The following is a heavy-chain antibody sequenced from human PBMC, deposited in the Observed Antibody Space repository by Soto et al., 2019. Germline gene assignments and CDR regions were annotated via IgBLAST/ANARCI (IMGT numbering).Heavy chain of an antibody. CDR1: GGSVNSGSYY. D-gene: IGHD6-19*01. J-gene: IGHJ4*02. Sequence: SETLSLTCTVSGGSVNSGSYYWSWIRQPPGKGLEWIGYIYYSGSTNYNPSLKSRVTISLDTHKNQFSLKLRSVTAADTAVYYCAGNSSGWYMGFDYWGQGTLVTVSS. V-gene: IGHV4-61*01. CDR3: AGNSSGWYMGFDY. CDR2: IYYSGST.